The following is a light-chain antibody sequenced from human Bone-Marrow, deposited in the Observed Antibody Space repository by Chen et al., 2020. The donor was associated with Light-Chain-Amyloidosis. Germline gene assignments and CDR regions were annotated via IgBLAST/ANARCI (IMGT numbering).Light chain of an antibody. V-gene: IGLV3-25*03. Sequence: SYELTQPPSVAVSPGQTARITCSGDDLPTKYAYWYQQKPGQDPVLVIHRDTERPAGISERFCGSSSGTKATLTISGVQAEDEADYHCQSADSSGTYEVIFGGGTKLTVL. CDR3: QSADSSGTYEVI. J-gene: IGLJ2*01. CDR2: RDT. CDR1: DLPTKY.